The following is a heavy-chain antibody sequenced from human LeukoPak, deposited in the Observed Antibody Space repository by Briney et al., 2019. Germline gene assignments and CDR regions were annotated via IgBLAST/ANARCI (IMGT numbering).Heavy chain of an antibody. Sequence: PGGSLRLSCAASGFTFSGYWMSWVRQAPGKGLEWVANIKQDGSEKYYVDSVKGRFTISRDNAKNSLYLQMNSLRAEDTAVYYCARGVGSSSWFYFDYWGQGTLVTVSS. D-gene: IGHD6-13*01. J-gene: IGHJ4*02. CDR2: IKQDGSEK. V-gene: IGHV3-7*01. CDR1: GFTFSGYW. CDR3: ARGVGSSSWFYFDY.